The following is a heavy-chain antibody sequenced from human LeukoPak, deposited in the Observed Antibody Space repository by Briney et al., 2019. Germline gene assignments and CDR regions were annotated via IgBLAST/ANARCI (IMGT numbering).Heavy chain of an antibody. V-gene: IGHV3-23*01. CDR2: ISGSGGST. D-gene: IGHD3-10*01. CDR3: AKGPYGSGGDYYYYYGMDV. Sequence: GGSLRLSCAASGFTFSSYAMSWVRQAPGKGLEWVSAISGSGGSTYYADSVKGRFTISRDNSKNTLYLQMNSLRAEDTAVYYCAKGPYGSGGDYYYYYGMDVWGQGTTVTVSS. CDR1: GFTFSSYA. J-gene: IGHJ6*02.